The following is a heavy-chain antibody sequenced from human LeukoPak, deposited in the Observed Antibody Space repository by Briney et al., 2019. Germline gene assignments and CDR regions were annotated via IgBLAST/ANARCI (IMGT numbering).Heavy chain of an antibody. V-gene: IGHV4-59*01. Sequence: KPSETLSLTCTVSGGSISTYYWSWIRQPPGKGLEWIGYIYYSGSSNYNPSLESRVSMSLDTSKTQFSLNLRSVTAADTAVYYCARYVRNRGTFYLDYWGQGTLVTVSS. J-gene: IGHJ4*02. D-gene: IGHD1-26*01. CDR2: IYYSGSS. CDR1: GGSISTYY. CDR3: ARYVRNRGTFYLDY.